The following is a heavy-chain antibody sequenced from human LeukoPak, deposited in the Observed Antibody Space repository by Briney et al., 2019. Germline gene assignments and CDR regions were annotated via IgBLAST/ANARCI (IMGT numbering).Heavy chain of an antibody. V-gene: IGHV5-51*01. CDR3: ARQPPYCSSTSCGAFDI. CDR2: IYPGDSDT. CDR1: GYRFTSYW. J-gene: IGHJ3*02. Sequence: GASLQISCKGSGYRFTSYWIGWVRQLPGKGLEWMGIIYPGDSDTRYSPSFQGQVTISADKSTSTAYLQWSSLKASDTAMYYCARQPPYCSSTSCGAFDIWGQGTMVTVSS. D-gene: IGHD2-2*01.